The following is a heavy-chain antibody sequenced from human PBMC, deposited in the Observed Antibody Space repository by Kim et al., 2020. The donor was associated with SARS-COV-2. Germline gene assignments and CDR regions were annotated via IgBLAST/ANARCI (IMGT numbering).Heavy chain of an antibody. CDR3: AKDSGRDREDYGMDV. Sequence: DSVKGRFTISRDNAKNSLYLQMNRLGAEDTALYYCAKDSGRDREDYGMDVWGQGTTVTVSS. V-gene: IGHV3-9*01. D-gene: IGHD1-26*01. J-gene: IGHJ6*02.